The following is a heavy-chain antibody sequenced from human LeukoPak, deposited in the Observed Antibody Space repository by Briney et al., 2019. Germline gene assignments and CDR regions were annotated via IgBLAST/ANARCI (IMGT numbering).Heavy chain of an antibody. J-gene: IGHJ6*02. Sequence: SETLSLTCAVSGGSISSSNWWSWVRQPPGKGLEWIGEIYHSGSTNYNPSLKSRVTISVDKSKNQFSLKLSSVTAADTAVYYCARIKGGYSRDSPGYYYYGMDVWGQGTTVTVSS. V-gene: IGHV4-4*02. D-gene: IGHD6-13*01. CDR2: IYHSGST. CDR3: ARIKGGYSRDSPGYYYYGMDV. CDR1: GGSISSSNW.